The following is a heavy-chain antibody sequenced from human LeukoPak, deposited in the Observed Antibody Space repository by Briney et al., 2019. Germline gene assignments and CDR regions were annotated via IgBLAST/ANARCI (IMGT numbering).Heavy chain of an antibody. J-gene: IGHJ4*02. CDR3: AKNAGKGGAAAEDY. D-gene: IGHD6-13*01. CDR1: GFTFSNYA. CDR2: ISGSGGST. V-gene: IGHV3-23*01. Sequence: PGGSLRLSCAASGFTFSNYAMSWVRQAPGKGLEWVSAISGSGGSTYYADSVKGRFTISRDTSKNTLYLQMNSLRAEDTAVYYCAKNAGKGGAAAEDYWGQGTLVTVSS.